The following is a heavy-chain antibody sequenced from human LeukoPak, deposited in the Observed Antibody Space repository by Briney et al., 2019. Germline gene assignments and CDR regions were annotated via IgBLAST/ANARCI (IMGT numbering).Heavy chain of an antibody. CDR2: IYYSGST. CDR3: VRHADYYGSGSYYPDAFDI. CDR1: GGSISSYY. V-gene: IGHV4-59*08. Sequence: SETLSLTCTVSGGSISSYYWSWIRQPPGKGLEWIGYIYYSGSTNYNPSLKSRVTISVDTSKNQFSLKLSSVTAADTAVYYCVRHADYYGSGSYYPDAFDIWGQGTMVTVSS. D-gene: IGHD3-10*01. J-gene: IGHJ3*02.